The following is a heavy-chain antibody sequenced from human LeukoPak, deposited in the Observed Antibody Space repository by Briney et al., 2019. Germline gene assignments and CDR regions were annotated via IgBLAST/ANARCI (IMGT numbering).Heavy chain of an antibody. CDR1: GYTFTSYG. V-gene: IGHV1-8*01. J-gene: IGHJ4*02. Sequence: ASVKVSCKASGYTFTSYGINWVRQATGQGLEWMGWMNPNSGNTGYAQKFQGRVTMTRNTSISTAYVELSSLRSEGTAVYYCARGKTYCSSTSCHTYFDYWGQGTLVTVSS. CDR2: MNPNSGNT. CDR3: ARGKTYCSSTSCHTYFDY. D-gene: IGHD2-2*01.